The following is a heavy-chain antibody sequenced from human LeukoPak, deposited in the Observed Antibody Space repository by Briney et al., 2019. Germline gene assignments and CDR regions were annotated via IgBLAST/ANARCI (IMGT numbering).Heavy chain of an antibody. CDR3: ARDRIPYAFGNPWWFDP. CDR2: IWYDGSNK. V-gene: IGHV3-33*01. Sequence: GGSLRLSCAASGFTFSSYGMHWVRQAPGKGLEWVAVIWYDGSNKYYADSVKGRFTISRDNSKNTLYLQMNSLRAEDTAVYYCARDRIPYAFGNPWWFDPGAREPWSPSPQ. J-gene: IGHJ5*02. D-gene: IGHD2-2*01. CDR1: GFTFSSYG.